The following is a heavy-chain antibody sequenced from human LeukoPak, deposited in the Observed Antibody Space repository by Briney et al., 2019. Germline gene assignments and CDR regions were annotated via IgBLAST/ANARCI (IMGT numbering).Heavy chain of an antibody. CDR2: IIPIFGTA. CDR3: ARTSRDGYKLYYFDY. CDR1: GGTFSSYA. J-gene: IGHJ4*02. Sequence: SVKVSCKASGGTFSSYAISWVRQAPGQGLEWMGGIIPIFGTANYAQKFQGRVTITTDKSTSTAYMELSSLRSEDTAVYYCARTSRDGYKLYYFDYWGQGTLVTVSS. D-gene: IGHD5-24*01. V-gene: IGHV1-69*05.